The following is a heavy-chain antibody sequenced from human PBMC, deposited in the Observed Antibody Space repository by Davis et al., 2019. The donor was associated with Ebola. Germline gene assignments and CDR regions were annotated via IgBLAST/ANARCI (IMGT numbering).Heavy chain of an antibody. J-gene: IGHJ5*02. CDR2: MNPNSGNT. D-gene: IGHD4-17*01. CDR1: GYTFTSYD. CDR3: ASTLTTVTWFDP. V-gene: IGHV1-8*01. Sequence: ASVKVSCKASGYTFTSYDINWVRQATGQGLEWMGWMNPNSGNTGYAQKFQGRVTITADESTSTAYMELSSLRSEDTAVYYCASTLTTVTWFDPWGQGTLVTVSS.